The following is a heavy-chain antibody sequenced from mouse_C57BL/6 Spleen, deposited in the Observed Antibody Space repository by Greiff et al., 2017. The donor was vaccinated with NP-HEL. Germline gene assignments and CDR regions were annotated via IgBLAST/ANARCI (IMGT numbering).Heavy chain of an antibody. CDR3: ARGGYDYDWFAY. V-gene: IGHV1-82*01. J-gene: IGHJ3*01. D-gene: IGHD2-4*01. CDR1: GYAFSSSW. Sequence: QVHVKQSGPELVKPGASVKISCKASGYAFSSSWMNWVKQRPGKGLEWIGRIYPGDGDTNYNGKFKGKATLTADKSSSTAYMQLSSLTSEDSAVYFCARGGYDYDWFAYWGQGTLVTVSA. CDR2: IYPGDGDT.